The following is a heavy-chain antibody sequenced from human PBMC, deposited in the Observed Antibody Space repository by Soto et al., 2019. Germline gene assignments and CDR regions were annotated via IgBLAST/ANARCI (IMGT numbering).Heavy chain of an antibody. CDR3: ARYFDWLLSKDAFDI. CDR1: GGSISSGGYY. V-gene: IGHV4-31*03. J-gene: IGHJ3*02. D-gene: IGHD3-9*01. CDR2: IYYSGST. Sequence: SETLSLTCTVSGGSISSGGYYWSWIRQHPGKGLEWIGYIYYSGSTYYNPSLKSRVTISVDTSKNQFSLKLSSVTAADTAVYYCARYFDWLLSKDAFDIWGQGTTVTVSS.